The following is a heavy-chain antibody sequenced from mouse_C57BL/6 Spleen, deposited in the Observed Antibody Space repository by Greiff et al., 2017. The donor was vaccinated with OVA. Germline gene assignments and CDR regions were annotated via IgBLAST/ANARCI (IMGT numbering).Heavy chain of an antibody. D-gene: IGHD2-4*01. CDR2: INPGSGGT. J-gene: IGHJ3*01. V-gene: IGHV1-54*01. CDR1: GYAFTNYL. Sequence: VQLQQSGAELVRPGTSVKVSCKASGYAFTNYLIEWVKQRPGHGLEWIGVINPGSGGTNYNEKFKGKATLTADKSSSTAYMQLSSLTSEDSAVDFCARSGDYDEGFAYWGQGTLVTVSA. CDR3: ARSGDYDEGFAY.